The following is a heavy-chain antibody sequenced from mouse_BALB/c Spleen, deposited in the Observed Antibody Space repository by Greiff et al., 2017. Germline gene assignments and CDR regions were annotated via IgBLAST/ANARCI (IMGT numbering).Heavy chain of an antibody. CDR1: GFTFSDYY. CDR2: ISDGGSYT. J-gene: IGHJ4*01. CDR3: ARGGGNYVYAMDY. V-gene: IGHV5-4*02. Sequence: DVKLVESGGGLVKPGGSLKLSCAASGFTFSDYYMYWVRQTPEKRLEWVATISDGGSYTYYPDSVKGRFTISRDNAKNNLYLQMSSLKSEDTAMYYCARGGGNYVYAMDYWGQGTSVTVSS. D-gene: IGHD2-1*01.